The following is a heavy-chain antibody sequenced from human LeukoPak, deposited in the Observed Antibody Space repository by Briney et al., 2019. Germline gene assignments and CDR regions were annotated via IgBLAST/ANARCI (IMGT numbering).Heavy chain of an antibody. CDR2: LITIFPPA. CDR3: AREGYTYGYDY. J-gene: IGHJ4*02. CDR1: GGSFSSYA. V-gene: IGHV1-69*13. Sequence: SVKVSCKAPGGSFSSYAVGWVRQAPGQGLEWMGGLITIFPPASYAQKFQGRVTISADESTNTAYMELSSLRSEDTAVYYCAREGYTYGYDYWGQGTLVTVSS. D-gene: IGHD5-18*01.